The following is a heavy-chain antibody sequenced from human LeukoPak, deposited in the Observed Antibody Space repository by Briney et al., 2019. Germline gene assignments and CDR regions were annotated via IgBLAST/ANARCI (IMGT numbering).Heavy chain of an antibody. Sequence: QAGGSLRLSCAASGFTFSSSALSWVRQAPGKGLEWVSIIYSGGSTFYADSVKGRFTISRDNSKNTLYLQMNSLRAEDTAVYYCARGGSYLSAFDIWGQGTMVAVSS. CDR2: IYSGGST. CDR3: ARGGSYLSAFDI. D-gene: IGHD1-26*01. V-gene: IGHV3-53*01. J-gene: IGHJ3*02. CDR1: GFTFSSSA.